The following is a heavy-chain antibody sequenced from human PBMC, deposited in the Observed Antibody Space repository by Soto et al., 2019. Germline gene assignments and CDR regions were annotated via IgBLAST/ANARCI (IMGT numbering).Heavy chain of an antibody. Sequence: SETLSLTCAVYGGSFSDYYWSWIRQPPGKGLEWIGEINHSGSTNYNPSLKSRVTISVDTSKNQFSLKLSSVTAADTGVYYCARVADIVVVVAATQDAFDIWGQGTMVTVSS. CDR3: ARVADIVVVVAATQDAFDI. J-gene: IGHJ3*02. CDR2: INHSGST. D-gene: IGHD2-15*01. V-gene: IGHV4-34*01. CDR1: GGSFSDYY.